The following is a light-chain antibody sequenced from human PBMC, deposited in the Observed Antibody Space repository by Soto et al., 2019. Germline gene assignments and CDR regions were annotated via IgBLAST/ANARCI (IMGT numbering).Light chain of an antibody. CDR2: AAS. CDR1: QTISSF. CDR3: QQSYSTPRT. J-gene: IGKJ1*01. Sequence: FPMNQCPSTMSASXGDRVTISCRASQTISSFLAWYQQKPGKAPKIXXYAASSWQSGGPSRFSGSGSGTDFTLTISSLQPEDFATYYRQQSYSTPRTFGQGTKVDI. V-gene: IGKV1-39*01.